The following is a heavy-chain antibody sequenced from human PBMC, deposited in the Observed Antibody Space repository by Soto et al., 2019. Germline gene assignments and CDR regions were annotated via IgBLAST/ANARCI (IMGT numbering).Heavy chain of an antibody. J-gene: IGHJ6*04. D-gene: IGHD6-6*01. CDR2: ISYDGSNK. CDR3: AKFPWEARQYYYYSVLAV. CDR1: GFTFSSYG. Sequence: GGSLRLSCAASGFTFSSYGMHWVRQAPGKGLERVAVISYDGSNKYYAGSVKGRFTISRDNSKNTLYLQMNSLRAEDTTVYYCAKFPWEARQYYYYSVLAVRVKGPTVTVS. V-gene: IGHV3-30*18.